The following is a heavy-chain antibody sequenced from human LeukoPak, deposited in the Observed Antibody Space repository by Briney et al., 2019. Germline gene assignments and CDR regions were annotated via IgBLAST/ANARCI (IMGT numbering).Heavy chain of an antibody. CDR2: IYYSGST. J-gene: IGHJ5*02. V-gene: IGHV4-61*01. Sequence: SETLSLTCIVSGGSVSSGSYYWSWIRQPPGKGLEWIGYIYYSGSTNYNPSLKSRVTISVDTSKNQFSLRLSSVTAADTAVYYCARWLQLYNWFDPWGQGTLVTVSS. D-gene: IGHD5-24*01. CDR3: ARWLQLYNWFDP. CDR1: GGSVSSGSYY.